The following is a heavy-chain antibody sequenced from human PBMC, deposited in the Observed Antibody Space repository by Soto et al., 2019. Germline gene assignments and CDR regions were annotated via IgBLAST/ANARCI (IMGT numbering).Heavy chain of an antibody. D-gene: IGHD6-13*01. CDR2: ISYEGSSK. CDR3: AKETAAAGDPVYSFGLDV. CDR1: GLTFSIYG. J-gene: IGHJ6*02. V-gene: IGHV3-30*18. Sequence: QVQLVESGGGVVQPGRSLRLSCAVSGLTFSIYGMHWVRQAPGKGLEWVAFISYEGSSKYYADSVKGRFTISRDNSRNTLYLQMNSLRPEDTAVYYCAKETAAAGDPVYSFGLDVWGQGTTVTVSS.